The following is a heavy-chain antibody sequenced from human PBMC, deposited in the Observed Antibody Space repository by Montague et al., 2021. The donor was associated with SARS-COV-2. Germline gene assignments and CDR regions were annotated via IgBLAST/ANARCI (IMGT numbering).Heavy chain of an antibody. CDR3: AHRRSEIFGPYCGY. CDR1: GFSLSTSGVG. CDR2: IYWDDDK. D-gene: IGHD3/OR15-3a*01. Sequence: PALVKPTQTLTLTCTFSGFSLSTSGVGVGWIRQPPGKALKWLALIYWDDDKRYSPSLKSRLTITKDTSKNQVVLTMTNMDPVDTATYYCAHRRSEIFGPYCGYWGQGTLVTVSS. V-gene: IGHV2-5*02. J-gene: IGHJ4*02.